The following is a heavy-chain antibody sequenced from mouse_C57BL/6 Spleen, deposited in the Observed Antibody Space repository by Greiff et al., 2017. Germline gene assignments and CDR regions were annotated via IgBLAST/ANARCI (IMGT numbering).Heavy chain of an antibody. CDR2: IWGVGST. CDR1: GFSLTSYG. CDR3: ASPRYYSNYEFAY. J-gene: IGHJ3*01. D-gene: IGHD2-5*01. V-gene: IGHV2-6*01. Sequence: VKLMESGPGLVAPSQSLSITCTVSGFSLTSYGVDWVRQSPGKGLEWLGVIWGVGSTNYNSALKSRLSISKDNSKSQVFLKMNSLQTDDTAMYYCASPRYYSNYEFAYWGQGTLVTVSA.